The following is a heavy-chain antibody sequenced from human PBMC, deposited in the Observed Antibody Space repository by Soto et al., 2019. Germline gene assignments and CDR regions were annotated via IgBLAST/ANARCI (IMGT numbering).Heavy chain of an antibody. CDR3: ARLTYRRLYCSSTSRQALPSGYYYYMDV. V-gene: IGHV4-34*01. CDR2: INHSGST. CDR1: GGSFSGYY. Sequence: PSETLSLTCAVYGGSFSGYYWSWIRQPPGKGLEWIGEINHSGSTNYNPSLKSRVTISVDTSKNQFSLKLSSVTAADTAVYYCARLTYRRLYCSSTSRQALPSGYYYYMDVWGKGTTVTVSS. D-gene: IGHD2-2*01. J-gene: IGHJ6*03.